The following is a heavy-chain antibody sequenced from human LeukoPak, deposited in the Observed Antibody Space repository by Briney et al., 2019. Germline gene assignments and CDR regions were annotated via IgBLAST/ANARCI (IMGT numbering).Heavy chain of an antibody. CDR3: ARVYQAGRLAGTWVDY. CDR1: GFSFSFHG. D-gene: IGHD6-19*01. Sequence: PGRSLRLSCAASGFSFSFHGMHWVRQAPGKGLEWVALIWHDGSNIHYADSVKGRFTISRDDSKNTLFLQMNSLRADDTAVYYCARVYQAGRLAGTWVDYWGLGTLVTVSS. CDR2: IWHDGSNI. V-gene: IGHV3-33*01. J-gene: IGHJ4*02.